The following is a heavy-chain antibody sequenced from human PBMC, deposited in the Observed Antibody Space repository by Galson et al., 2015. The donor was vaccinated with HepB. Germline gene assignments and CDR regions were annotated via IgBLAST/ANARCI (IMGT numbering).Heavy chain of an antibody. D-gene: IGHD6-19*01. V-gene: IGHV1-2*06. CDR3: ASKGSSGWAPFDY. Sequence: SVKVSCKASRYTFTGYHMHWVRQAPGQGLEWMGRINPNSGDTNYAQKFQGRVTMTRDTSISTAYMELSRLRSDDTAVYYCASKGSSGWAPFDYWGQGTLVTVSS. CDR2: INPNSGDT. CDR1: RYTFTGYH. J-gene: IGHJ4*02.